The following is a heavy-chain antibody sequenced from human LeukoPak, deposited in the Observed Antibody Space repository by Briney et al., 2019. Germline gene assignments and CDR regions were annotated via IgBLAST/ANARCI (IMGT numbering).Heavy chain of an antibody. CDR1: GYTFTGYY. CDR3: AGRVGATKGYYFDY. V-gene: IGHV1-2*02. CDR2: INPNSGGT. J-gene: IGHJ4*02. D-gene: IGHD1-26*01. Sequence: GASVKVSCKASGYTFTGYYMHWVRQAPGQGLEWMGWINPNSGGTNYAQKFQGRVTMTRGTSISTAYMELSRLRSDDTAVYYCAGRVGATKGYYFDYWGQGTLVTVSS.